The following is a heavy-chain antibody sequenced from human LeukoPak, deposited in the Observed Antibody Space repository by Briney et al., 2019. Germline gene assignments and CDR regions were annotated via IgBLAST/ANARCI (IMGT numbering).Heavy chain of an antibody. D-gene: IGHD3-22*01. V-gene: IGHV4-59*08. CDR1: GGSISGYY. CDR2: IHYRGTT. J-gene: IGHJ4*02. CDR3: ARQSRSHYYDASGHEF. Sequence: SGTLSLTCTVSGGSISGYYWGWVRQSPGKGLEWIGYIHYRGTTTYNPSLQSRVTMSVDTSKNQFSLKLSSVTAAETAVYYCARQSRSHYYDASGHEFWGQGTLVTVSS.